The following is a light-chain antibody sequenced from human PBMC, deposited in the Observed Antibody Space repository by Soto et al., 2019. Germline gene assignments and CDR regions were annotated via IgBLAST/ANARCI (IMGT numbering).Light chain of an antibody. Sequence: DIQMTQSPSFLSASVGDRVTVTCRASQSVGTHLHWYQQKSGKAPKLLIYGASTLQSGVSSRFSGSGSGTDFTLTITSLQPDDFAVYYCQQRHTSPRTFGQGTRLDIK. J-gene: IGKJ2*01. CDR2: GAS. CDR1: QSVGTH. V-gene: IGKV1-39*01. CDR3: QQRHTSPRT.